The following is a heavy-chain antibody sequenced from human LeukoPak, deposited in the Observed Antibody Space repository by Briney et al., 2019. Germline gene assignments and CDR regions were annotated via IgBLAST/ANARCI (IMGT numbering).Heavy chain of an antibody. CDR3: ARSIPKAGSSWYYFDY. Sequence: SETLSLTCTVSGGSISSYYWSWIRQPPGKGLEWMGYIYYSGSNNYNPSLKSRVTISVDTSKNQFSLKLSSVTAADTAVYYCARSIPKAGSSWYYFDYWGQGTLVTVSS. CDR2: IYYSGSN. CDR1: GGSISSYY. V-gene: IGHV4-59*01. D-gene: IGHD6-13*01. J-gene: IGHJ4*02.